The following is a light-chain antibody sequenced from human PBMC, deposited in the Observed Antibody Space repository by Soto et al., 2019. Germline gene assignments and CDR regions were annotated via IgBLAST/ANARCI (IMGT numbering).Light chain of an antibody. V-gene: IGKV3-20*01. CDR3: QQFSTSPTMYT. J-gene: IGKJ2*01. Sequence: EIVLTQSPGTLSLSPGERATLSCRASQSVVSNYLAWYQQKPGQAPRLLIYGASTRATGIPERFSGSASGTDFSLTISRLEPEDFPVYYCQQFSTSPTMYTFGQGTKLEI. CDR1: QSVVSNY. CDR2: GAS.